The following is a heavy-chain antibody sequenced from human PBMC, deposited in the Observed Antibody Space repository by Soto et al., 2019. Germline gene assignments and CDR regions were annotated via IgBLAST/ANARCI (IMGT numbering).Heavy chain of an antibody. CDR3: ARSGYDRSGYSQNYYYFNL. CDR1: GGSMSSGDW. D-gene: IGHD3-22*01. J-gene: IGHJ2*01. CDR2: IYHTGTA. V-gene: IGHV4-4*02. Sequence: LSLTCAVSGGSMSSGDWWSWVRQPPGKGLAWIGEIYHTGTASYNPSLKSRATISVDKSKKQFSLRLNSVTAADTAVYYCARSGYDRSGYSQNYYYFNLWGRGTLVTV.